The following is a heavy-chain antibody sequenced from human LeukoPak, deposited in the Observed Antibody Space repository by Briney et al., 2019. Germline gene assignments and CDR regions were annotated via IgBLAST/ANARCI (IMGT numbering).Heavy chain of an antibody. CDR2: YYYSGNT. CDR3: ARAGDYDILPIDY. J-gene: IGHJ4*02. V-gene: IGHV4-59*01. Sequence: SETLSLTCTVSGVSISNYYWSWIRQPPGKGLEWIGYYYYSGNTNYNPSLKSRVTISVDTSKNQFSLKLSSVTAADTAVYYCARAGDYDILPIDYWGQGTLATVSS. CDR1: GVSISNYY. D-gene: IGHD3-9*01.